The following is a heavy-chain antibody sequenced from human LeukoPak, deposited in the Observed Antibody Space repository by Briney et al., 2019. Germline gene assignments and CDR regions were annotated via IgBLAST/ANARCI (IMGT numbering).Heavy chain of an antibody. Sequence: SGPTLVNPTQTLTLTCTFSGFSLSTSGVGVGWIRQPPGKALEWLALIYWDDDKRYSPSLKSRLTITEDTSKNQVVLTMTNMDPVYTATYYCAHSRESWASSGVDYWGQGTLVTVSS. CDR2: IYWDDDK. D-gene: IGHD6-19*01. CDR1: GFSLSTSGVG. CDR3: AHSRESWASSGVDY. J-gene: IGHJ4*02. V-gene: IGHV2-5*02.